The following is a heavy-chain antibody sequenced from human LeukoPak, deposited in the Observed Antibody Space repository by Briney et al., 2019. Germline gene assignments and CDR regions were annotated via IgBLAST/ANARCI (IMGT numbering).Heavy chain of an antibody. CDR3: ARGYSSIDY. CDR2: ISAYNGNT. D-gene: IGHD6-13*01. CDR1: GYTFTSYS. J-gene: IGHJ4*02. Sequence: ASVKVSCKASGYTFTSYSFNWVRQAPGQGLEWMAWISAYNGNTNYAQSLQGRVTLTTDTSTSTAYMELRSLRSDDTAVYYCARGYSSIDYWGQGTLVTVSS. V-gene: IGHV1-18*04.